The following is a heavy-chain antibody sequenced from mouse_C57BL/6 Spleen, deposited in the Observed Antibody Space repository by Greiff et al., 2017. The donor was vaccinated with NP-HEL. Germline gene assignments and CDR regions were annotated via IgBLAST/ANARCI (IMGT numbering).Heavy chain of an antibody. CDR1: GFTFSDYG. V-gene: IGHV5-17*01. CDR2: ISSGSSTI. CDR3: AKEAMDY. Sequence: EVQVVESGGGLVKPGGSLKLPCAASGFTFSDYGMHWVRQAPEKGLEWVAYISSGSSTIYYADTVKGRFTISRDNAKNTLFLQMTSLRSEDTAMYYCAKEAMDYWGQGTSVTVSS. J-gene: IGHJ4*01.